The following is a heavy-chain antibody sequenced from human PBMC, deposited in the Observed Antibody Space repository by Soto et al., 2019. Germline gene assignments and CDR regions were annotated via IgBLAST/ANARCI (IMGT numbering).Heavy chain of an antibody. J-gene: IGHJ4*02. Sequence: GGSLRLSCAASGFSFSNYWMSWVRLAPGKGLDWVANINKDGSEKYYVDSVKGRFTISRDNAKGSLYLQMNSLRAEDTAVYYCAEDGDGQKSPFDSWGQGTLVTVSS. D-gene: IGHD3-10*01. CDR3: AEDGDGQKSPFDS. CDR2: INKDGSEK. V-gene: IGHV3-7*01. CDR1: GFSFSNYW.